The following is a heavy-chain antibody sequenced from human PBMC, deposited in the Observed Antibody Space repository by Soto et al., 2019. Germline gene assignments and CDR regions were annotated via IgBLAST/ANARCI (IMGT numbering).Heavy chain of an antibody. CDR2: INSDGNTT. Sequence: PGGSLRLSWEAAGFTFSSYWMHWVRQAPGKGLVWVSSINSDGNTTNYADSVKGRFTISRDNAKNTLYLQMNSLRAEDTAVYYCAKDRRQDIVVVAAAIGYYYDGMDVWGHGTTVTVSS. J-gene: IGHJ6*02. V-gene: IGHV3-74*01. CDR3: AKDRRQDIVVVAAAIGYYYDGMDV. CDR1: GFTFSSYW. D-gene: IGHD2-2*02.